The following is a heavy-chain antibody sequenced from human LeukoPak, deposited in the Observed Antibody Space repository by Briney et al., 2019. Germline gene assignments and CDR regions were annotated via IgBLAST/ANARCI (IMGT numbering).Heavy chain of an antibody. Sequence: GGSLRLSCAGSGFTFNNYWMSWVRQAPGKGPERVANIKQDGREKHYVDSVKGRFTISRDNAKSSLYLQVNSLRAEDTAVYYCTRDEAAATNWGQGTLVTVSS. V-gene: IGHV3-7*01. J-gene: IGHJ4*02. CDR2: IKQDGREK. CDR1: GFTFNNYW. D-gene: IGHD6-13*01. CDR3: TRDEAAATN.